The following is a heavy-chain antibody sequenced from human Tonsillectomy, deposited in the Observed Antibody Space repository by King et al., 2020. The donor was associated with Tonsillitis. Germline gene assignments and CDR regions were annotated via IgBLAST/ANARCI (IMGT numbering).Heavy chain of an antibody. V-gene: IGHV3-66*01. CDR3: ARGDYGDRRRRN. Sequence: VQLVESGGGLVQPGWSLRLSCAASGFTVSSNYMSWVRQAPGKGLEWGSVIYSGGSTYYADSVKGRFTISRDNSKNTLYLQMNSLRAEDTAVYYCARGDYGDRRRRNWGQGTLVTVSS. J-gene: IGHJ4*02. D-gene: IGHD4-17*01. CDR1: GFTVSSNY. CDR2: IYSGGST.